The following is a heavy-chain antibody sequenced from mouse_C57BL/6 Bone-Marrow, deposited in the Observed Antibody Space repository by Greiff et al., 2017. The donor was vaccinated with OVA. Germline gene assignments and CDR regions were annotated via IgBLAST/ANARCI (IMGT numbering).Heavy chain of an antibody. CDR3: ACDCYYQFNYAMDY. CDR2: IHPNSGST. D-gene: IGHD2-3*01. V-gene: IGHV1-64*01. J-gene: IGHJ4*01. Sequence: QVQLQQPGAELVKPGASVKLSCKASGYTFTSYWMHWVKQRPGQGLEWIGMIHPNSGSTNYNEKFKSKATLTVDKSSSTAYMQLSSLTSEDSAVFYCACDCYYQFNYAMDYWGQGTSVTVSS. CDR1: GYTFTSYW.